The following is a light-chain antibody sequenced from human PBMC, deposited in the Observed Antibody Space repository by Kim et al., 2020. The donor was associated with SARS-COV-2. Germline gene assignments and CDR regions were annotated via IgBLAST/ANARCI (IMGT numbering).Light chain of an antibody. J-gene: IGKJ1*01. V-gene: IGKV1-5*03. Sequence: AFVGDRVTITCRASQSISGWLAWYQQKPGKVPKLLIYAASRVESGVPSRFSGRGSGTEFTLTISSLQPDDFATYYCQQYNTYSWTFGQGTKVDIK. CDR3: QQYNTYSWT. CDR2: AAS. CDR1: QSISGW.